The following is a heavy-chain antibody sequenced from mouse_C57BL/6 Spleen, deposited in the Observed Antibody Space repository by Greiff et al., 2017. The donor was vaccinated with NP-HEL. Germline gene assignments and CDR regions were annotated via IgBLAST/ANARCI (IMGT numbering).Heavy chain of an antibody. D-gene: IGHD1-1*01. CDR3: ARSITTVASYWYFDV. CDR1: GYTFTSYW. CDR2: IDPSDSYT. V-gene: IGHV1-69*01. J-gene: IGHJ1*03. Sequence: QVQLQQPGAELVMPGASVKLSCKASGYTFTSYWMHWVKQRPGQGLEWIGEIDPSDSYTNYNQKFKGKSTLTVDKSSSTAYMQLSSLTSEDSAVYYCARSITTVASYWYFDVWGTGTTVTVSS.